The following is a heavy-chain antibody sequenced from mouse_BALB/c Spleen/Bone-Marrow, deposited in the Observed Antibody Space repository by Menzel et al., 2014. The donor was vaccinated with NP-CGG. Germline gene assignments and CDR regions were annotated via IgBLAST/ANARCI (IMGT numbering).Heavy chain of an antibody. CDR3: ARLGYYGSFAF. J-gene: IGHJ3*01. D-gene: IGHD1-2*01. V-gene: IGHV4-1*02. CDR2: INPDSSTI. CDR1: GFDFSRFW. Sequence: EVHLVESGGGLVQPGGSLKLSCAASGFDFSRFWMSWVRQAPGKGLEWIGKINPDSSTINYTPSLKDKFIISRDNAKNTLYLQMSKVRYEDTALYYCARLGYYGSFAFWGQGTLVTVSA.